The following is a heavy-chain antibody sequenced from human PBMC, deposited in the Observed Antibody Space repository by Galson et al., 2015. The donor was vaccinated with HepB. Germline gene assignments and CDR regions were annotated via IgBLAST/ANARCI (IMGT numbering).Heavy chain of an antibody. D-gene: IGHD3-10*01. Sequence: SVKVSCKASGYTFTGYYMHWVRQAPGQGLEWMGWINPDSSDTNYAQKFQGRVTMTRDTSNSTAYMELSRLRSDDTAVYYCARARIFGELFSWGQGTLVTVSS. CDR1: GYTFTGYY. V-gene: IGHV1-2*02. CDR3: ARARIFGELFS. CDR2: INPDSSDT. J-gene: IGHJ5*02.